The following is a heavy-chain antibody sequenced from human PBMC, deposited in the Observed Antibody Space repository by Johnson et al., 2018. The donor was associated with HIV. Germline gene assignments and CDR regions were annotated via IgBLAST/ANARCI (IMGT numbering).Heavy chain of an antibody. CDR2: IWYDGTNK. CDR3: AKGGYCSGGSGYPDAFDI. V-gene: IGHV3-33*06. Sequence: QVQLVESGGGVVQPGRSLRLSCAASGFTFDTYGMHWVRQAPGKGLEWVALIWYDGTNKYYADSVKGRFTISRDNSKNTLYLQMNSLRAEDTAVYYCAKGGYCSGGSGYPDAFDIGGQGTMVTVSS. CDR1: GFTFDTYG. D-gene: IGHD2-15*01. J-gene: IGHJ3*02.